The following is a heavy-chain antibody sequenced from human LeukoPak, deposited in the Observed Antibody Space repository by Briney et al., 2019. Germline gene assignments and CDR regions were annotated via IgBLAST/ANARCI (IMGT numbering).Heavy chain of an antibody. CDR1: GYTFTGYY. CDR2: INPNSGGT. V-gene: IGHV1-2*02. Sequence: VASVKVSCKASGYTFTGYYMHWVRQAPGQGLEWMGWINPNSGGTNYAQKFQGRVTMTRDTSISTAYMELSRLRSDDTAVYYCAIYSGSYREFDYWGQGTLVTVSP. J-gene: IGHJ4*02. D-gene: IGHD1-26*01. CDR3: AIYSGSYREFDY.